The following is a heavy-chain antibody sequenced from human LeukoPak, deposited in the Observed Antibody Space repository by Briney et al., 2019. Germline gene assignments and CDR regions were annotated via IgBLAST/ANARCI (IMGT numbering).Heavy chain of an antibody. V-gene: IGHV3-11*01. Sequence: GGSLRLSCAASGFTSSDNFMSWIRQAPGKGLEWVSYISKSDSTTYYADTVKGRFTISRDSAKNSVYLYMNSLRAEDAAVYYCASAVAAPDQDPPFDYWGQGTLVTVSS. CDR3: ASAVAAPDQDPPFDY. CDR2: ISKSDSTT. D-gene: IGHD6-25*01. J-gene: IGHJ4*02. CDR1: GFTSSDNF.